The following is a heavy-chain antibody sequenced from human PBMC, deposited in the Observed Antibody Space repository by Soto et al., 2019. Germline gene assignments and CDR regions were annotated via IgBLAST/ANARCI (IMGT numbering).Heavy chain of an antibody. CDR1: GGSFSSYY. D-gene: IGHD3-22*01. Sequence: AETLSLTCAVYGGSFSSYYWSWIRQPPGKGLEWIGEINHSGGTSYNPSLKSRVTISLDTSKSQFSLKLTSVTAADRAVYYCARGSVDTVDSSGFYEDWGQGTPVTVSS. CDR2: INHSGGT. J-gene: IGHJ4*02. V-gene: IGHV4-34*01. CDR3: ARGSVDTVDSSGFYED.